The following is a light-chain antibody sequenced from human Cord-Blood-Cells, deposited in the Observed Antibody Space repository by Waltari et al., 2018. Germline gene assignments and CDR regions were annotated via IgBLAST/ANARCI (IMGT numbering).Light chain of an antibody. Sequence: DSQMTQSPSSLSASVGDRATITCRASQSISSYLNWYQQKPGKAPKLLIYAASSLQSGVPSRFSGSGSGTDFTLTINSLQPEDFATYYCQQSYSTPGTFGGGTKVEIK. V-gene: IGKV1-39*01. CDR3: QQSYSTPGT. J-gene: IGKJ4*01. CDR1: QSISSY. CDR2: AAS.